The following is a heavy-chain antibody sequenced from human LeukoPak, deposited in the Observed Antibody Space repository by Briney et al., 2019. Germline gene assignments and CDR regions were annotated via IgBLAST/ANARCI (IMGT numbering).Heavy chain of an antibody. CDR2: INPNSGGT. D-gene: IGHD6-13*01. CDR1: GYTFTGFY. J-gene: IGHJ4*02. Sequence: ASVKVSCKASGYTFTGFYIHWVRQAPGQGLEWMGWINPNSGGTNYAQKFQGRVTMTRDTSISTAYMELSRLRSDDTAVYYCARGEFDSSSQNDYWGQGTLVTVSS. V-gene: IGHV1-2*02. CDR3: ARGEFDSSSQNDY.